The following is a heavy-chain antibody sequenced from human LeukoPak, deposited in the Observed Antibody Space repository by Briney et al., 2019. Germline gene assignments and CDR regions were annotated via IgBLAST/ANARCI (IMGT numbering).Heavy chain of an antibody. D-gene: IGHD1-7*01. CDR3: ARDQGNWNYVVTDY. V-gene: IGHV3-74*01. CDR2: INSDGSST. Sequence: PGGSLRLSCAASGFTFSSYWMHWVRQAPGKGLVWVSRINSDGSSTSYADSVKGRFTISRDNAKNTLYLQMNGLRAEDTAVYYCARDQGNWNYVVTDYWGQGTLVTVSS. J-gene: IGHJ4*02. CDR1: GFTFSSYW.